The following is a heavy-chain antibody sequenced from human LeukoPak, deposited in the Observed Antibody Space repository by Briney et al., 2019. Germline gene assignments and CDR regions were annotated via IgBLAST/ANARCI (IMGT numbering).Heavy chain of an antibody. D-gene: IGHD3-9*01. V-gene: IGHV4-34*01. Sequence: SETLSLTCAVYGGSFSGYYWSWIRQPPGKGLEWIGEINHSGSTNYNPSLKSRVTISVDTSKNQFSLKLSSVTAADTAVYYCARLDSLYYDILTGSPYFDYWGQGTLVTVSS. CDR2: INHSGST. J-gene: IGHJ4*02. CDR3: ARLDSLYYDILTGSPYFDY. CDR1: GGSFSGYY.